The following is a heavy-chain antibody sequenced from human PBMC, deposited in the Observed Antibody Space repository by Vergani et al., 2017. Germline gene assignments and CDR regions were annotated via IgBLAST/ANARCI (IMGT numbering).Heavy chain of an antibody. Sequence: QVQLVQSGAEVKKPGSSVKVSCKASGGTFSSYAMNWVRQAPGQGLEWMGWINTNTGNPTYAQGFTGRFVFSLDTSVSTAYLQISSLKAEDTAVYYCARGQYYDFWSGHLNWFDPWGQGTLVTVSS. J-gene: IGHJ5*02. CDR3: ARGQYYDFWSGHLNWFDP. V-gene: IGHV7-4-1*02. CDR2: INTNTGNP. CDR1: GGTFSSYA. D-gene: IGHD3-3*01.